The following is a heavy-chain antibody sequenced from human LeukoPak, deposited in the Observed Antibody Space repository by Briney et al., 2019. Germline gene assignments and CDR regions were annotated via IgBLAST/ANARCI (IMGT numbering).Heavy chain of an antibody. D-gene: IGHD3-3*01. J-gene: IGHJ4*02. V-gene: IGHV3-49*03. CDR3: TRGSDTIFGVARDGFDS. Sequence: GGSLRLSCTASGFTFGDHVMDWFRQAPGKGLEWVGFIRSKAYGATTEYAASVKGRFTISRDDSKSIAYLQMNSLKTEDTAVYYCTRGSDTIFGVARDGFDSWGQGTLVTVSS. CDR2: IRSKAYGATT. CDR1: GFTFGDHV.